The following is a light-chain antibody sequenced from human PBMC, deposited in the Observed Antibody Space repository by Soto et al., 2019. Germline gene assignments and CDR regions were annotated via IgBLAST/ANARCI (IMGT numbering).Light chain of an antibody. Sequence: DIQMTQSPSSLSASLGDRVTITCRASQGIDNHLAWYQQKPGKAPKLLIYAASTLHSGVPSRFTGSGSGTAFTLTISSLQSEDAATYYCQKCKVAPFSFGGGTKVEI. J-gene: IGKJ4*01. CDR3: QKCKVAPFS. CDR1: QGIDNH. CDR2: AAS. V-gene: IGKV1-27*01.